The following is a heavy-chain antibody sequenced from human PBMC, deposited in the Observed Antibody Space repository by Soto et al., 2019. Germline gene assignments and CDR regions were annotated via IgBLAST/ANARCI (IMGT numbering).Heavy chain of an antibody. V-gene: IGHV4-59*01. Sequence: QVQLQESGPGLVKPSETLSLTCTVSGGSISSYYWSWIRQPPGKGLEWIGYIYYSGSTNYNPSLKSRVTISVDTSKNQFSLKLSSVTAADTAVYYCARSGKYGDYVDYWGQGTLVTVSS. CDR1: GGSISSYY. D-gene: IGHD4-17*01. CDR2: IYYSGST. CDR3: ARSGKYGDYVDY. J-gene: IGHJ4*02.